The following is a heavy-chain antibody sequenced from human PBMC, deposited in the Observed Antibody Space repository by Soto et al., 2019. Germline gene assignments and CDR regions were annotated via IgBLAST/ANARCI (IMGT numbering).Heavy chain of an antibody. CDR1: GFTFSSYW. D-gene: IGHD4-17*01. V-gene: IGHV3-7*01. Sequence: GGSLRLSCAASGFTFSSYWMSWVRQAPGKGLEWVANIKQDGSEKYYVDSVKGRFTISRDNAKNSLYLQMNSLRAEDTAVYYCARAGDYGDYYVRDYWGQGTLVTVSS. CDR2: IKQDGSEK. J-gene: IGHJ4*02. CDR3: ARAGDYGDYYVRDY.